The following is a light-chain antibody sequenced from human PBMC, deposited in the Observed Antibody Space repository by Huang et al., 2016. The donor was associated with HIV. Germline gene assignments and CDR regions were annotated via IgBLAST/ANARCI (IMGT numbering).Light chain of an antibody. J-gene: IGKJ2*01. CDR3: QQYTTYFPT. Sequence: DIQMTQSPSTLSASVGDRVTITCRARLRISSWLAWYQQKPGKAPKLLIYKASSLESGVPSSFSGSGSGTEFTLTISSLQPDDFATYYCQQYTTYFPTFGQGTKLEIK. V-gene: IGKV1-5*03. CDR1: LRISSW. CDR2: KAS.